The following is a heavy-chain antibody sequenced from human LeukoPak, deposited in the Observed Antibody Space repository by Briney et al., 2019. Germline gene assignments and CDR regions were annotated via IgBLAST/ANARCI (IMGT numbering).Heavy chain of an antibody. CDR3: ARVVAAAGNNSFDP. J-gene: IGHJ5*02. Sequence: SETLSLTCAVCGDSISSGGYSWSWIRQTPGKGLEWIAYIHDSGSTYNNPSLKTRLSISIDTSKNQFSLKLNSVTAADTAVYYCARVVAAAGNNSFDPWGQGTLVTVSS. CDR1: GDSISSGGYS. D-gene: IGHD6-13*01. CDR2: IHDSGST. V-gene: IGHV4-30-4*07.